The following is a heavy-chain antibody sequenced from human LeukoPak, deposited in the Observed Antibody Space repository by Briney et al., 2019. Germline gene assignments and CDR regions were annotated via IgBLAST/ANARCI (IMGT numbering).Heavy chain of an antibody. CDR2: INAFNGMT. J-gene: IGHJ4*02. CDR3: ATINWNDSDFDY. V-gene: IGHV1-3*01. Sequence: ASVNVSCKASGYTFTSYAMHWLRQAPGQRLEWMGWINAFNGMTKYYHKFPARITITTDTSASTAYMELSSLGSEDTAVYYCATINWNDSDFDYWGQGNLVTVSS. CDR1: GYTFTSYA. D-gene: IGHD1-20*01.